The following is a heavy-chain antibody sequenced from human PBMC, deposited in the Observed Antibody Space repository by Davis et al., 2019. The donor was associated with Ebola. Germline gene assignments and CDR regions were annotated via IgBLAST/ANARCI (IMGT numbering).Heavy chain of an antibody. V-gene: IGHV3-21*01. Sequence: GGSLRLSCAASGFTFSSYGMHWVRQAPGKGLEWVSSISSSGITIDYGDSLKGRFTISRDNAKKSLYLQMNSLRAEDTAVYYCARIGYSYEGYYYYYVDVWGKGTTVTVSS. J-gene: IGHJ6*03. CDR3: ARIGYSYEGYYYYYVDV. CDR1: GFTFSSYG. CDR2: ISSSGITI. D-gene: IGHD5-18*01.